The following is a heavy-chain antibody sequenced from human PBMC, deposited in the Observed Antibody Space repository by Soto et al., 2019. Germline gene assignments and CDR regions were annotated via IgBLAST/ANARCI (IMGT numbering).Heavy chain of an antibody. CDR2: IYHSGST. CDR1: GGSISSGGYS. V-gene: IGHV4-30-2*01. D-gene: IGHD2-15*01. J-gene: IGHJ4*02. Sequence: PSETLSLTCTVSGGSISSGGYSWSWIRQPPGKGLEWIGYIYHSGSTYYNPSLKSRVTISVDRSKNQFSLKLSSVTAADTAVYYCARYCSGAKCLDSWGQGTLVTVSS. CDR3: ARYCSGAKCLDS.